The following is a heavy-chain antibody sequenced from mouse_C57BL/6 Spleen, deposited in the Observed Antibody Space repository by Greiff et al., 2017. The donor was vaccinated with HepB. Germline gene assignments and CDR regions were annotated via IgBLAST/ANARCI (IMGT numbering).Heavy chain of an antibody. V-gene: IGHV1-59*01. Sequence: QVQLQQPGAELVRPGTSVKLSCKASGYTFTSYWMHWVKQRPGQGLEWIGVIDPSDSYTNYNQKFKGKATLTVDTSSSTAYMQLSSLTSEDSAVYYCARRVGNYFYYFDYWGQGTTLTVSS. CDR3: ARRVGNYFYYFDY. CDR2: IDPSDSYT. D-gene: IGHD2-1*01. J-gene: IGHJ2*01. CDR1: GYTFTSYW.